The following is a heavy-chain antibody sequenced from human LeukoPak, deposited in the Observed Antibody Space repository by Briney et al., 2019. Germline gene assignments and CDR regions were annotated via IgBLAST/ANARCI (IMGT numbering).Heavy chain of an antibody. V-gene: IGHV3-53*01. Sequence: GGSLRLSCTASGFTVSGNYMNWVRQAPGKGLEWVSVTYSGGTTYYTDSVKGRFTISRDTSMNTLYPQMNSLRAEDTAVYYCARSSPGNYGDYQFDYWGQGTLVTVSS. CDR1: GFTVSGNY. D-gene: IGHD4-17*01. CDR3: ARSSPGNYGDYQFDY. J-gene: IGHJ4*02. CDR2: TYSGGTT.